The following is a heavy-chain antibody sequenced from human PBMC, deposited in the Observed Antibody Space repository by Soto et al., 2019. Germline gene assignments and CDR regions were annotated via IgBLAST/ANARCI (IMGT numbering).Heavy chain of an antibody. CDR2: ISYDGSNK. J-gene: IGHJ4*02. CDR3: ANDRNKISNSAPFDY. Sequence: PGGSLRLSCAASGFTFSSYGMHWVRQAPGKGLEWVAVISYDGSNKYYADSVKGRFTISRDNSKNTLYVQMNSLRAEDTAVYYCANDRNKISNSAPFDYWGQGTLVTVSS. CDR1: GFTFSSYG. V-gene: IGHV3-30*18. D-gene: IGHD6-6*01.